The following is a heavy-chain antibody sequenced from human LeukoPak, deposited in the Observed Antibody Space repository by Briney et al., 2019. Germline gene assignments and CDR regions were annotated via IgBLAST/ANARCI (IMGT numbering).Heavy chain of an antibody. J-gene: IGHJ5*02. CDR3: ARDRRYCSSTSCLNWFDP. Sequence: GASVKVSCKASGYTFTSYGISWVRQAPGQGLEWMGWISAYNGNTNYAQKLQGRATMTTDTSTSTAYMELRSLRSDDTAVYYCARDRRYCSSTSCLNWFDPWGQGTLVTVSS. D-gene: IGHD2-2*01. CDR2: ISAYNGNT. CDR1: GYTFTSYG. V-gene: IGHV1-18*01.